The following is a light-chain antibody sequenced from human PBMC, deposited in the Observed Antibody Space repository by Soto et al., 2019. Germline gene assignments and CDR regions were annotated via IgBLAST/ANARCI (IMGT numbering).Light chain of an antibody. J-gene: IGKJ1*01. CDR2: KAS. CDR1: QSISDW. Sequence: DIQMTQSPSTLSASVGDRVTITCRASQSISDWLAWYQQKPGKAPKLLIYKASSLESGVPSRFSGSGSGTEFTLTISSLQPDDFATYYCQHRWTFGQGTKVEIK. V-gene: IGKV1-5*03. CDR3: QHRWT.